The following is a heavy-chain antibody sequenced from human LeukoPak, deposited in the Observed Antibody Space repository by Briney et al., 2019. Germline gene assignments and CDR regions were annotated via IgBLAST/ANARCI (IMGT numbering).Heavy chain of an antibody. CDR3: ARLVVMGLYFDY. V-gene: IGHV4-34*01. Sequence: PSETLSLTCAVYAGSFSGYYWSWIRQPPGKGLEWIGEINHSGSTNYNPSLKSRVTMSVDTSKNQISLKLSSVTAADTAVYYCARLVVMGLYFDYWGQGTLVTVSS. J-gene: IGHJ4*02. D-gene: IGHD3-22*01. CDR2: INHSGST. CDR1: AGSFSGYY.